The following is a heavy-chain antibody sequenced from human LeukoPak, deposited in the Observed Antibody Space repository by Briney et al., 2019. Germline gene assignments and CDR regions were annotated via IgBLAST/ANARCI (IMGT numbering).Heavy chain of an antibody. Sequence: PGGSLRLSCAASGFIFSAYYMHWVRQSPGKGLEWVSVISETVGITYYADSVKGRFTVSRDNSENTLYLHMNSLRAEDTAVYYCTKSRGIYDNSGWRTFDYWGQGALVTVSS. D-gene: IGHD6-19*01. CDR2: ISETVGIT. V-gene: IGHV3-23*01. CDR3: TKSRGIYDNSGWRTFDY. CDR1: GFIFSAYY. J-gene: IGHJ4*02.